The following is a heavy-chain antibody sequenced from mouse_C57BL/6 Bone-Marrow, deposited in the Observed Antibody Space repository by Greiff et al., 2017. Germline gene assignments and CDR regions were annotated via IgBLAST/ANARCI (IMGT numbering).Heavy chain of an antibody. CDR2: ISSGSSNI. J-gene: IGHJ4*01. D-gene: IGHD2-5*01. Sequence: EVKLMESGGGLVKPGGSLKLSCAASGFTFSDYGMHWVRQAPEKGLEWVAYISSGSSNIYYADTVKGRFTISRDNDKNTLFLQMTSLRSEDTAMYYCARFYYSTYYAMDYWGQGTTVTVSS. CDR1: GFTFSDYG. V-gene: IGHV5-17*01. CDR3: ARFYYSTYYAMDY.